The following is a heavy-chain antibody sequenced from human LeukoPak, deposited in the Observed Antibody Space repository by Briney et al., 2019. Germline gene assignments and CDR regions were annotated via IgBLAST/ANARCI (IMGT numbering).Heavy chain of an antibody. D-gene: IGHD2-21*01. V-gene: IGHV4-59*01. CDR3: ARGVRLFHFDY. Sequence: SETLSLTCTVSGGSITGYYWSWIRQPPGKGLEWIGYIYYGGSTNYNPSLKSRVTISVDTSKNQFSLRLSSVTAADTAVYYCARGVRLFHFDYWGQGTLVTVSS. J-gene: IGHJ4*02. CDR2: IYYGGST. CDR1: GGSITGYY.